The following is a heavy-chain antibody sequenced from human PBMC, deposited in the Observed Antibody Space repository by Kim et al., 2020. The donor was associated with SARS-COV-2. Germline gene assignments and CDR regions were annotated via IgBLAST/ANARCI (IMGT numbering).Heavy chain of an antibody. Sequence: AQKFQGRGTMTRDTSTSTVYMELSSLRSEDTAVYYCARDKGLSSGSPFDYWGQGTLVTVSS. V-gene: IGHV1-46*01. CDR3: ARDKGLSSGSPFDY. D-gene: IGHD1-26*01. J-gene: IGHJ4*02.